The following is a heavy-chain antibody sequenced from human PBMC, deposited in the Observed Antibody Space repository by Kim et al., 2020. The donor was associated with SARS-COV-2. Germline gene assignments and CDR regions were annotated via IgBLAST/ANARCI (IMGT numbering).Heavy chain of an antibody. Sequence: GGSLRLSCAASGFTFSSYEMNWVRQAPGKGLEWVSYISSSGSTIYYADSVKGRFTISRDNAKNSLYLQMNSLRAEDTAVYYCARGIDSSGWYYFDYWGQGTLVTVSS. CDR1: GFTFSSYE. J-gene: IGHJ4*02. CDR2: ISSSGSTI. D-gene: IGHD6-19*01. CDR3: ARGIDSSGWYYFDY. V-gene: IGHV3-48*03.